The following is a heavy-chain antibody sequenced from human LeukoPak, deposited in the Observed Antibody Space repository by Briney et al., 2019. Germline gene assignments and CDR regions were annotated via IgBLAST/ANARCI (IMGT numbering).Heavy chain of an antibody. V-gene: IGHV1-69*01. CDR1: GGAFSSYA. CDR3: AREIRGYSGYDPDYYYYYMDV. Sequence: GSSVKISCKASGGAFSSYAISWVRQAPGQGLEWMGGIIPIFGTPNYAQKFQGRVTITADESTSTAYIELSSLRSEDTAVYYCAREIRGYSGYDPDYYYYYMDVWGKGTTVTVSS. J-gene: IGHJ6*03. D-gene: IGHD5-12*01. CDR2: IIPIFGTP.